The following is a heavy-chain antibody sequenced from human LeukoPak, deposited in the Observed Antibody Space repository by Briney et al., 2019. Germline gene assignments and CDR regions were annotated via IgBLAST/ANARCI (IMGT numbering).Heavy chain of an antibody. CDR2: IYYSGCT. D-gene: IGHD5-12*01. CDR1: GGSISTYY. J-gene: IGHJ4*02. V-gene: IGHV4-59*01. CDR3: ARGGQRVATISDY. Sequence: SETLSLTCTVSGGSISTYYWNWIRQPPGKGLEWIGYIYYSGCTNYNPSLKSRVTISLDTSKNQFSLKLSSVTAADTAVYYCARGGQRVATISDYWGQGTLVTVSS.